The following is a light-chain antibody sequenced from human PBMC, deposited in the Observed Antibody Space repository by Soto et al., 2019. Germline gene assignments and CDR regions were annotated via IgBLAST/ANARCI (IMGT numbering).Light chain of an antibody. CDR3: MQGTRWLWT. V-gene: IGKV2-30*01. J-gene: IGKJ1*01. CDR1: QSLLFSDGNTY. Sequence: DVVLTQSPLSLPVALGQPASISCRASQSLLFSDGNTYLNWFHQRPGQSPRRLIYKVSNRDSGVPDRFSGSGSGTDFTLKISRVEAEDVGVYYCMQGTRWLWTFGQGTKV. CDR2: KVS.